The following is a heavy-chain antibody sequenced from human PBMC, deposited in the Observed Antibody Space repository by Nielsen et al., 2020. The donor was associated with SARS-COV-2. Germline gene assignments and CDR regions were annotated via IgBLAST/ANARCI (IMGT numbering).Heavy chain of an antibody. CDR2: IDPSDSYT. Sequence: GESLKISCKGSGYSFTSYWISWVRQMPGKGLEWMGRIDPSDSYTNYSPSFQGHVTISADKSISTAYLQWSSLKASDTAMYYCARHECPGNGGGDCLLSCWGQGTLVTVSS. J-gene: IGHJ4*02. CDR1: GYSFTSYW. D-gene: IGHD2-21*02. V-gene: IGHV5-10-1*01. CDR3: ARHECPGNGGGDCLLSC.